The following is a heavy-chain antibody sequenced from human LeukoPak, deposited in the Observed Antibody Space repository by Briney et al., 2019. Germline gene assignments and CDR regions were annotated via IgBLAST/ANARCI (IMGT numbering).Heavy chain of an antibody. CDR2: VYHRGST. CDR3: GRHAYGDSSAAFDI. D-gene: IGHD4-17*01. Sequence: PSETLSLTCAVSGDSISSNYCWRWVRQFPGKGLEWIGEVYHRGSTSYNPSLKSRVVISIDKSKNQYSLNLNSVTAADTAMYYCGRHAYGDSSAAFDIWGQGTMVIVSS. V-gene: IGHV4-4*02. CDR1: GDSISSNYC. J-gene: IGHJ3*02.